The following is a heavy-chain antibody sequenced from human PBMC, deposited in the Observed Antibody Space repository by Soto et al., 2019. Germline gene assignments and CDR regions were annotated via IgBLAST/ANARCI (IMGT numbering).Heavy chain of an antibody. D-gene: IGHD3-22*01. Sequence: GGSLRLSCAASGFTFNMYAMTWVRQAPGKGLEWVSAISRYGDITYYADSVEGRFSISRDNSKNTLYLQMNSLRAEDTAVYYCAKDRYLDHDSRGYLFDNWGQGTLVTVSS. CDR3: AKDRYLDHDSRGYLFDN. J-gene: IGHJ4*02. CDR2: ISRYGDIT. CDR1: GFTFNMYA. V-gene: IGHV3-23*01.